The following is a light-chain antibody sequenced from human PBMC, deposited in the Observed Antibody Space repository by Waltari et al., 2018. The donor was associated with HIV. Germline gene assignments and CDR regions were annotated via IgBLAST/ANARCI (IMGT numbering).Light chain of an antibody. CDR2: DVS. CDR1: RRDVGGYNY. CDR3: SSYTSSSTLVV. Sequence: QSALTQPASVSGSPGQSITISCTGTRRDVGGYNYASWYQQHPGKAPKLMIYDVSNRPSGVSNRFSGSKSGNTASLTISGLQAEDEADYYCSSYTSSSTLVVFGGGTKLTVL. V-gene: IGLV2-14*01. J-gene: IGLJ2*01.